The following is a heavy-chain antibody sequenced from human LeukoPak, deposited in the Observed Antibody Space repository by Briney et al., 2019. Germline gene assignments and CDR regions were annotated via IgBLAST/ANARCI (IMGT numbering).Heavy chain of an antibody. CDR3: ARAQYYYGSGSYDYFDY. D-gene: IGHD3-10*01. Sequence: PGGSLRLSCAASGFTFSDYYMSWIRQAPGKGLEWVSYISSSGSIIHYADSVKGRFTISRDNAKNSLYLQMNSLRAEDTAVSYCARAQYYYGSGSYDYFDYWGQGTLVTVSS. CDR1: GFTFSDYY. V-gene: IGHV3-11*04. J-gene: IGHJ4*02. CDR2: ISSSGSII.